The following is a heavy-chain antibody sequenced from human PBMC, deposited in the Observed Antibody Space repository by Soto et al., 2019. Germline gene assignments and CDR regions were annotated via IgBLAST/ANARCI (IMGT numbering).Heavy chain of an antibody. CDR2: ISHDGSNK. Sequence: GGSLRLSCAASGFTFSSYGMHWVRQAPGKGLEWVAVISHDGSNKYYADSVKGRFTISRDNSKNTLYLQMNSLRAEDTAVYYCAKARGLSVLRFLEWLSDFDYWGQGTLVTVSS. V-gene: IGHV3-30*18. D-gene: IGHD3-3*01. J-gene: IGHJ4*02. CDR1: GFTFSSYG. CDR3: AKARGLSVLRFLEWLSDFDY.